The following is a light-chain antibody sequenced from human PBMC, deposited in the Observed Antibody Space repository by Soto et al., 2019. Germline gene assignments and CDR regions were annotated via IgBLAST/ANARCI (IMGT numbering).Light chain of an antibody. CDR2: EVS. J-gene: IGLJ2*01. CDR1: SSDVGGYNY. Sequence: QSALTQPPSASESPGQSVTISCTGTSSDVGGYNYVSWYQQHPGKAPKLMLYEVSKPPSGVPDRFSGSKSGTTASVTVSGLQAEDEADYYCSSYADSHNLVVFGGGTKVTVL. CDR3: SSYADSHNLVV. V-gene: IGLV2-8*01.